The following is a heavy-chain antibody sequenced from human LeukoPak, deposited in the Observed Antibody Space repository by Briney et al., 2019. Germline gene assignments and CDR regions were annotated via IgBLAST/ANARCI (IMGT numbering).Heavy chain of an antibody. J-gene: IGHJ4*02. CDR3: AKGKGRGYSYGPGIDY. CDR2: ISWNRGSI. CDR1: GFTFDDYA. D-gene: IGHD5-18*01. V-gene: IGHV3-9*01. Sequence: PGRSLRLSCAASGFTFDDYAMHWVRQAPGKGLEWVSGISWNRGSIGYADSVKGRFTISRDNAKNSLYLQMNSLRAEDTALYYCAKGKGRGYSYGPGIDYWGQGTLVTVSS.